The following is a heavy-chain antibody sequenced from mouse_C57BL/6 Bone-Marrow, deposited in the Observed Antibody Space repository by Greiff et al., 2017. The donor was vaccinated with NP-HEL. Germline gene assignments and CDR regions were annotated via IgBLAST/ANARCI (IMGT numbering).Heavy chain of an antibody. J-gene: IGHJ4*01. CDR3: ARQGGKDYAMDY. CDR2: ISNGGGST. D-gene: IGHD1-1*02. Sequence: DVHLVESGEGLVKPGGSLKLSCAASGFTFSDYYMYWVRQTPEKRLEWVAYISNGGGSTYYPDTVKGRFTISRDNAKNTLYLQMSRLKSEDTAMYYCARQGGKDYAMDYWGQGTSVAVSS. CDR1: GFTFSDYY. V-gene: IGHV5-12*01.